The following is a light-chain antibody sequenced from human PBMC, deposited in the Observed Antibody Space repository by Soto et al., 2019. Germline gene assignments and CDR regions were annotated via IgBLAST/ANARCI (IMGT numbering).Light chain of an antibody. CDR3: LVIFTGVGEV. V-gene: IGLV7-46*01. CDR1: XXAVTSGHW. CDR2: DTS. J-gene: IGLJ1*01. Sequence: QAVVTQEPSLTVSPGXXVTLTCGXXXXAVTSGHWPHWFQQKPGQAPRTLIYDTSNKHSWTPARFSGSLLGGKAALTLSGAQPEDEADYYCLVIFTGVGEVFGTGTKLTVL.